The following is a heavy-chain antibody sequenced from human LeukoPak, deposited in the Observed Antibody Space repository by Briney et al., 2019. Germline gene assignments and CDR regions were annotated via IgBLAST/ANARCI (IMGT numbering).Heavy chain of an antibody. Sequence: SETLSLTCTVSGGSISSSSYYWGWIRQPPEKGLEWIGSIYYSGSTYYSPSLKSRVTISVDTSKNQFSLKLSSVTAADTAVYYCARPRSLRDAFDIWGQGTMVTVSS. V-gene: IGHV4-39*01. CDR1: GGSISSSSYY. CDR3: ARPRSLRDAFDI. J-gene: IGHJ3*02. CDR2: IYYSGST.